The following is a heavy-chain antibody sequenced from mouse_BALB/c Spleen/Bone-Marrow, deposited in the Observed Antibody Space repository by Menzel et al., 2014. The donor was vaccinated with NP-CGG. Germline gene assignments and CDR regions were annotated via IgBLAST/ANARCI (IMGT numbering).Heavy chain of an antibody. J-gene: IGHJ2*01. CDR3: ARGNYGNYVDYFDY. CDR1: GFTFSSYG. CDR2: INSNGGST. Sequence: DVKLVESGGGLVQPGGSLKLSCAASGFTFSSYGMSWVRQTPDKGLELVASINSNGGSTYYPDSVKGRFTISRDNAKNTLSLQMSSLKSEDTAMYYCARGNYGNYVDYFDYWGQGTTLTVSS. D-gene: IGHD2-1*01. V-gene: IGHV5-6-3*01.